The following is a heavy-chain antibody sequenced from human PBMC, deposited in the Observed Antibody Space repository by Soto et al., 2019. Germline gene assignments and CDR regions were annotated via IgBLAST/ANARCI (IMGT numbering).Heavy chain of an antibody. Sequence: GGALRLCCSASGFALSGYAMDWVRQAPGKGLEYVSGISSNGVGTYYANSVQGRFTISRDNSKNTVYLQMGSLRPADMAVYYCARRASPDFYYMDVCGKETTVTVSS. D-gene: IGHD2-15*01. CDR3: ARRASPDFYYMDV. CDR1: GFALSGYA. CDR2: ISSNGVGT. J-gene: IGHJ6*03. V-gene: IGHV3-64*01.